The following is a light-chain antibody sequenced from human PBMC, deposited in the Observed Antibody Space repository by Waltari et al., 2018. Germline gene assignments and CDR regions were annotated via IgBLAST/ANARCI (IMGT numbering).Light chain of an antibody. CDR1: QSFNNY. CDR3: QERSDWRGLT. V-gene: IGKV3-11*01. CDR2: AAS. J-gene: IGKJ3*01. Sequence: EIVLTQSPATLSLSPGERAVLSCRASQSFNNYLAWYQQKPGQAPRLLIYAASTRATGIAARFRGSGSGTDFTLTISSLEPEDSAVYYCQERSDWRGLTFGPGTKVDIK.